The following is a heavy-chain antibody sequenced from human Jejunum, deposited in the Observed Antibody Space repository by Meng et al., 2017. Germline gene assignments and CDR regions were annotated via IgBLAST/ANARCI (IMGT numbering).Heavy chain of an antibody. V-gene: IGHV4-38-2*02. CDR2: MYHSGST. Sequence: ETLSLTCNVSGYSMRDGYYWGWVRQPPGKGLEWIGSMYHSGSTYYKSFLKSRVSIAVDTSKNQLSLKLTSVTAADTAVYYCARGGATTFDYGMDVWGQGTMVTVSS. CDR1: GYSMRDGYY. J-gene: IGHJ6*02. D-gene: IGHD1-26*01. CDR3: ARGGATTFDYGMDV.